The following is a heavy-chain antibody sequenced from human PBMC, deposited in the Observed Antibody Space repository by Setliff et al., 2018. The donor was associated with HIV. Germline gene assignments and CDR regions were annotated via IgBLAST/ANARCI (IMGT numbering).Heavy chain of an antibody. CDR2: LYYSGST. D-gene: IGHD5-18*01. V-gene: IGHV4-39*07. Sequence: SETLSLTCGVSGDLIRNSYYYWAWFRQSPGRGLEWIGSLYYSGSTYYNPSLKSRVTISVDTSTSQFSLRLSLVTAADTAMYYCARVQRGRGYSHGHW. CDR3: ARVQRGRGYSHGH. J-gene: IGHJ1*01. CDR1: GDLIRNSYYY.